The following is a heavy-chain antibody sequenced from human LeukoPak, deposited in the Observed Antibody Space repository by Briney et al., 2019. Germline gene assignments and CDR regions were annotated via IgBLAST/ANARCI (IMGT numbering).Heavy chain of an antibody. CDR2: IYYSGST. D-gene: IGHD5-18*01. J-gene: IGHJ5*02. Sequence: SETLSLTCTVSGGSISSSSYYWGWIRQPPGKGLEWIGSIYYSGSTYYNPSLKSRVTISVDTSKNQFSLKLSSVTAADTAVYYCARARRTGYSYGYRESNWFDPWGQGTLVTVSS. V-gene: IGHV4-39*01. CDR1: GGSISSSSYY. CDR3: ARARRTGYSYGYRESNWFDP.